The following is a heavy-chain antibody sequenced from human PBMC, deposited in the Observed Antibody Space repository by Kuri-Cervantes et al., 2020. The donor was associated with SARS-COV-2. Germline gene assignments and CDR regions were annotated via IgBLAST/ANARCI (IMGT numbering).Heavy chain of an antibody. CDR3: ARDLECGGDPIAYSWFDA. CDR1: GITFNCYG. D-gene: IGHD2-21*02. Sequence: GESPKISLSTSGITFNCYGMHLVRQAPGKGLEWVAVIWYDGSNKYYADSVEGRFTLSRDNSKNPRYLQMNSLRAEDTAVYYCARDLECGGDPIAYSWFDAWGQGTLVTVSS. CDR2: IWYDGSNK. J-gene: IGHJ5*02. V-gene: IGHV3-33*01.